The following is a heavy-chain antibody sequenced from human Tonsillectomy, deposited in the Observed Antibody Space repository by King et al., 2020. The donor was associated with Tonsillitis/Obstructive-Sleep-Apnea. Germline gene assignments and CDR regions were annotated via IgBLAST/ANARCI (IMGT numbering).Heavy chain of an antibody. D-gene: IGHD3-3*01. CDR1: GFTFSDYY. Sequence: VQLVESGGGLVXPGGSXXLSCAASGFTFSDYYMSWIRQAPGKGLEWVSYISSSSSYTNYADSVKGRFTISRDNAKNSLYLQMNSLRAEDTAVYYCARDSYDFWSGYSNNWFDPWGQGTLVTVSS. CDR3: ARDSYDFWSGYSNNWFDP. J-gene: IGHJ5*02. V-gene: IGHV3-11*06. CDR2: ISSSSSYT.